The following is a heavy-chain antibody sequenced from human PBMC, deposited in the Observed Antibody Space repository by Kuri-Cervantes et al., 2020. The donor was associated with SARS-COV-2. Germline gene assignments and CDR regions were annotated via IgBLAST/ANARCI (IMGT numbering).Heavy chain of an antibody. D-gene: IGHD5-12*01. Sequence: GESLKISCAASGFTFSSYWMSWVRQAPGKGLEWVANIKQDGSEKYYVDSEKGRFTISRDNAKNSLYLQMNSLRAEDTAVYYCASSRGYSGYDLYYYYYMDVWGKGTTVTGSS. V-gene: IGHV3-7*01. CDR1: GFTFSSYW. CDR3: ASSRGYSGYDLYYYYYMDV. J-gene: IGHJ6*03. CDR2: IKQDGSEK.